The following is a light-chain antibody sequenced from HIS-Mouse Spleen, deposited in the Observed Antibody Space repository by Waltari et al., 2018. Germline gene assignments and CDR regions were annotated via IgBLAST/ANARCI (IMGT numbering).Light chain of an antibody. CDR2: GAS. CDR3: QQYGSSPPYT. CDR1: QSVSSSY. J-gene: IGKJ2*01. V-gene: IGKV3-20*01. Sequence: EIVLTQSPGTLSLSPGERATLSCRASQSVSSSYVAWYQQKPGQAPRLLIHGASSRATGITGRFSGSGSGTDVPLTISRLEPEDFAVYYCQQYGSSPPYTFGQGTKLEIK.